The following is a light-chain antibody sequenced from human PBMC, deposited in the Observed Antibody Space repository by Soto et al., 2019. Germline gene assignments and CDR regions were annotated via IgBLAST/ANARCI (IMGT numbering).Light chain of an antibody. CDR1: QSVSSNY. Sequence: EIVLTQSPGTLSLSQGERASLSCRASQSVSSNYLAWFQQKPGQAPRLLISTASSRATGIPDRFSGSGSGTDFTLTITRLEPEDFAVYYCLQYGSSPHTFGQGTRLEI. V-gene: IGKV3-20*01. CDR3: LQYGSSPHT. CDR2: TAS. J-gene: IGKJ5*01.